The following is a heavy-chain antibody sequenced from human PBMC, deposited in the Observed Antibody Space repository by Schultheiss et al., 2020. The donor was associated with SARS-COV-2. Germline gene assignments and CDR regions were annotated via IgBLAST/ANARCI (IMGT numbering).Heavy chain of an antibody. J-gene: IGHJ6*03. D-gene: IGHD1-26*01. CDR1: GGSISSYY. Sequence: SETLSLTCTVSGGSISSYYWSWIRQPPGKGLEWIGEINHSGSTNYNPSLKSRVTISVDTSKNQFSLKLSSVTAADTAVYYCARDGGSYWGRYYYYMDVWGKGTTVTVSS. CDR2: INHSGST. CDR3: ARDGGSYWGRYYYYMDV. V-gene: IGHV4-34*01.